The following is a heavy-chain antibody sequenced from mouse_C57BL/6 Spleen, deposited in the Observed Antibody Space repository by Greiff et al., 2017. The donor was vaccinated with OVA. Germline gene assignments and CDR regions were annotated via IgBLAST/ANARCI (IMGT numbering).Heavy chain of an antibody. Sequence: EVQLQQSGTVLARPGASVKMSCKTSGYTFTSYWMHWVKQRPGQGLEWIGAIYPGNSDTSYNQKFKGKAKLTAVTSASTAYMELSSLTNEDSAVDYCTRVGNYLAWFAYWGQGTLVTVSA. J-gene: IGHJ3*01. V-gene: IGHV1-5*01. CDR3: TRVGNYLAWFAY. D-gene: IGHD2-1*01. CDR1: GYTFTSYW. CDR2: IYPGNSDT.